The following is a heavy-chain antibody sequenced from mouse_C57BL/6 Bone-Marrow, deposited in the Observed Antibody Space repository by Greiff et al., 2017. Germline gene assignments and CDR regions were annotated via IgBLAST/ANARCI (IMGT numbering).Heavy chain of an antibody. V-gene: IGHV1-85*01. J-gene: IGHJ1*03. Sequence: VQLQQSGPELVKPGASVKLSCKASGYTFTSYDINWVKQRPGQGLEWIGWIYPRDGSNKYNEKFKGKATLTVDTSSSTAYMELLGLTSEDSAVYFCARLEFDGSSGDWYFDVWGTGTTVTVSS. CDR3: ARLEFDGSSGDWYFDV. CDR2: IYPRDGSN. D-gene: IGHD1-1*01. CDR1: GYTFTSYD.